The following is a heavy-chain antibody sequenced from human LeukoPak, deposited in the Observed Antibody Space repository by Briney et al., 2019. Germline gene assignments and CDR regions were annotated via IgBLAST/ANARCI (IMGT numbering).Heavy chain of an antibody. CDR3: ARDRGYSYGPWYFDY. CDR1: GGAISSYY. Sequence: SETLSLTCTVSGGAISSYYWSWVRQSPGKGLEWMGYVSYSGSTNYNPSLKSRVTISVDTSKNQFSLKLSSVTAADTAVYYCARDRGYSYGPWYFDYWGQGTLVTVSS. CDR2: VSYSGST. V-gene: IGHV4-59*01. D-gene: IGHD5-18*01. J-gene: IGHJ4*02.